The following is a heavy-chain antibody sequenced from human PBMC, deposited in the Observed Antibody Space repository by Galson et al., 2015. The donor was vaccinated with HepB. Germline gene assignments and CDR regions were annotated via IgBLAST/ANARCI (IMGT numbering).Heavy chain of an antibody. Sequence: SVKVSCKASGYTFTSFGITWVRQAPGQGLEWVGWISGSNGNTKYGQKFQGRVTLTTETSTNTVYMNLRSLRSDDTAVYYCASQGDVRGAGFGRWGQGTMVTVSP. CDR1: GYTFTSFG. V-gene: IGHV1-18*01. CDR3: ASQGDVRGAGFGR. CDR2: ISGSNGNT. J-gene: IGHJ3*01. D-gene: IGHD3-16*01.